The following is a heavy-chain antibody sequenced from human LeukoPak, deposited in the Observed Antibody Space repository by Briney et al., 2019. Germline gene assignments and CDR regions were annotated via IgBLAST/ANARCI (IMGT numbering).Heavy chain of an antibody. V-gene: IGHV3-33*01. CDR3: ARDGGKVGSDWLLFGFDY. CDR1: GFTFSNYG. Sequence: GGSLRLSCAASGFTFSNYGMHWVRQAPGKGLEWVAVIWYDGSNKYYADSVKGRFTISRDNSKNTLYLQMNSLRAEDTAVYYCARDGGKVGSDWLLFGFDYWGQGTLVTVSS. CDR2: IWYDGSNK. D-gene: IGHD3-9*01. J-gene: IGHJ4*02.